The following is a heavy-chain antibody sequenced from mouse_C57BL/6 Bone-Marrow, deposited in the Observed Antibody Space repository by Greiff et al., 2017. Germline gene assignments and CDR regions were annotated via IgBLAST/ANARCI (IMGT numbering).Heavy chain of an antibody. Sequence: EVKVEESGGGLVQPGGSMKLSCVASGFTFSNYWMNWVRQSPEKGLEWVAQIRLKSDNYATHYAESVKGRFTISRDDSKSSVYLQMNNLRAEDTGIYYCTAGPSITTDFAYWGQGTLVTVSA. J-gene: IGHJ3*01. CDR2: IRLKSDNYAT. CDR1: GFTFSNYW. D-gene: IGHD1-1*01. CDR3: TAGPSITTDFAY. V-gene: IGHV6-3*01.